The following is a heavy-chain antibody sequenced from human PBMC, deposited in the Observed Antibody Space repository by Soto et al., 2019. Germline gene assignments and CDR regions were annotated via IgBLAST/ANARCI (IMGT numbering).Heavy chain of an antibody. CDR3: ARDFAYFDS. CDR1: GYSISSGYY. J-gene: IGHJ4*02. D-gene: IGHD3-3*01. V-gene: IGHV4-38-2*01. Sequence: SETLSLTCAVSGYSISSGYYCGWIRQPPGKGLEWIGSIYHSGSTYYNPSLKSRVTISVDTSKNQFSLKLDSVTAADTAVYFCARDFAYFDSWGQGTLVTVSS. CDR2: IYHSGST.